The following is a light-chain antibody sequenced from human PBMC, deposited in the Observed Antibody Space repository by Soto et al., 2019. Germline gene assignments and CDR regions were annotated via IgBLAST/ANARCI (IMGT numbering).Light chain of an antibody. CDR1: PSISSY. V-gene: IGKV1-39*01. CDR3: HQSYSTQV. J-gene: IGKJ5*01. CDR2: AAS. Sequence: DIQMTQSPSSLPAAVGDRVTITCRASPSISSYSSWYQQKPGTATQLLIYAASSLKSGLPSSFSGSGSAKDSPITISRLPDEDSANYYRHQSYSTQVFGQGTRLEIK.